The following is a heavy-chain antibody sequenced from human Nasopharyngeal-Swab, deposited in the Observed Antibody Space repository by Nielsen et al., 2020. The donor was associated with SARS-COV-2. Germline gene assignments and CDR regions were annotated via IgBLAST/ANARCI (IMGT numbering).Heavy chain of an antibody. J-gene: IGHJ6*02. V-gene: IGHV3-48*02. CDR1: GFTFSSCS. CDR2: ISSRSSNI. CDR3: ASSGYRLDYYSMDV. Sequence: GGSLRLSCAASGFTFSSCSMNWVRQAPGKGLEWVSYISSRSSNIYYADSVKGRFTISRDNAKNSLYLQMNSLRDEDTVVYYCASSGYRLDYYSMDVWGQGTTVTVSS. D-gene: IGHD5-18*01.